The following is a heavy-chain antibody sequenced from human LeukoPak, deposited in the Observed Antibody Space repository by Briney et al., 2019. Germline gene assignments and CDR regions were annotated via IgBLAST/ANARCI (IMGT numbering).Heavy chain of an antibody. D-gene: IGHD3-22*01. CDR2: IYPGESDT. J-gene: IGHJ3*02. CDR3: ARPYHYDSSGYYRGAFDI. V-gene: IGHV5-51*01. CDR1: GYRFTSYW. Sequence: GGALKISCKGSGYRFTSYWIGGVRQMPGKGLEGMGIIYPGESDTRYSASFQGQVTISEGKSSSNAYLQWSSLKASDTAMYYCARPYHYDSSGYYRGAFDIWGQGTMVTVSS.